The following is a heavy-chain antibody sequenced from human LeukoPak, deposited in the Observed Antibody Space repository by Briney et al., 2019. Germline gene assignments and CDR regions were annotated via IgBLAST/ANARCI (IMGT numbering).Heavy chain of an antibody. CDR2: IYPGDSDT. V-gene: IGHV5-51*01. CDR1: GYSFTSYW. Sequence: GESLKISCKGSGYSFTSYWIGWVRQMPGKGLEWMGIIYPGDSDTRYSPSFQGQVTISADKSISTAYLQWSSLKASDTAMYYCASGRVWGSYPDAFDIWGQGTMVTVSS. D-gene: IGHD3-16*01. CDR3: ASGRVWGSYPDAFDI. J-gene: IGHJ3*02.